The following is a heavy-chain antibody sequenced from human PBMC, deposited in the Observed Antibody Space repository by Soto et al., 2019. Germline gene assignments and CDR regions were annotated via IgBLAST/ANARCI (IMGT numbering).Heavy chain of an antibody. CDR3: ARDPSTTPSCSGGSCHRGSLGY. J-gene: IGHJ4*02. D-gene: IGHD2-15*01. Sequence: ASVKVSCKASGYTFTGYYMHWVRQAPGQGLEWMGWINPNSGGTNYAQKFQGWVTMTRDTSTSTAYMELRSLRSDDTAVYYCARDPSTTPSCSGGSCHRGSLGYWGQGTLVTVSS. CDR1: GYTFTGYY. V-gene: IGHV1-2*04. CDR2: INPNSGGT.